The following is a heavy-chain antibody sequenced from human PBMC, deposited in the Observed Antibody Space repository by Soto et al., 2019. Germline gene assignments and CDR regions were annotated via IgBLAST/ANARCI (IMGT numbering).Heavy chain of an antibody. CDR1: GFTFNTFA. Sequence: EVLLLESGGGLVQPGGSLRLSCVVSGFTFNTFAMTCVRQAPGKGLEWVSALSGSGSLSYYADSVKGRFTISRDNSKNTLYLQMNNLRVDETAVYFCARDRGGALDSWGQGTLVTVSS. J-gene: IGHJ4*02. D-gene: IGHD2-15*01. CDR3: ARDRGGALDS. CDR2: LSGSGSLS. V-gene: IGHV3-23*01.